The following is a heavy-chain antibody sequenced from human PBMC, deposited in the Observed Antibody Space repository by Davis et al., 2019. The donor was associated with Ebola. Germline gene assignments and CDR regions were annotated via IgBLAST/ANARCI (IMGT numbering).Heavy chain of an antibody. CDR1: GYRFTSLW. D-gene: IGHD2/OR15-2a*01. CDR2: IDPSDSYT. Sequence: GGSLRLSCKGSGYRFTSLWISWVRQMPGTGLEWMGRIDPSDSYTSYSPPFRGHVTISVDKSISTAYVQWSSLEASDTAMYYCVTSSLSPEVYYGLDVWGQGTTVTVSS. CDR3: VTSSLSPEVYYGLDV. V-gene: IGHV5-10-1*01. J-gene: IGHJ6*02.